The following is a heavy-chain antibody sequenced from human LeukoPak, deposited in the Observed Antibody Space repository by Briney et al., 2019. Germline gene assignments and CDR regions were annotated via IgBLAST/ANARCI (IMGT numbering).Heavy chain of an antibody. CDR1: GFTFSNYG. D-gene: IGHD6-6*01. V-gene: IGHV3-48*01. Sequence: GGSLRLSCAASGFTFSNYGMDWVRQAQGKGLEWLSYISSSSSSIYYADTVKGRFTISRDNDKNSLFLQMNSLRAEDTAVYYCARGGAARPDYWGQGTLVTVSS. CDR3: ARGGAARPDY. CDR2: ISSSSSSI. J-gene: IGHJ4*02.